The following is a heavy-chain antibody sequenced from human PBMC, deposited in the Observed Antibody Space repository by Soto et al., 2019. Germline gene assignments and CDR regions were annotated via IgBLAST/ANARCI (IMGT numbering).Heavy chain of an antibody. Sequence: SETLSLTCTVSGGSISSYYWSWIRQPPGKGLEWIGYIYYSGSTNYNPSLKSRVTISVDTSKNQFSLKLSSVTAADTAVYYCARENLWSGYYTFFDYWGQGTLVTVSS. CDR3: ARENLWSGYYTFFDY. V-gene: IGHV4-59*01. CDR1: GGSISSYY. CDR2: IYYSGST. D-gene: IGHD3-3*01. J-gene: IGHJ4*02.